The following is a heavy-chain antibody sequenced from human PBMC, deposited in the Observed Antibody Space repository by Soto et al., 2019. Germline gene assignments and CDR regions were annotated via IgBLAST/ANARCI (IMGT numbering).Heavy chain of an antibody. J-gene: IGHJ3*02. V-gene: IGHV4-4*02. Sequence: QVHLQESGPGRVKPSGTLSLTCPVSGASISSNNWWTWVRHSPGKGLEWIGKISQSGRANYNPSLRGRGRMSIDKSKNLLSLKVNYVNAADTAVYYCARIQDGDAFDMWGQGTMVTVSS. CDR2: ISQSGRA. CDR3: ARIQDGDAFDM. CDR1: GASISSNNW.